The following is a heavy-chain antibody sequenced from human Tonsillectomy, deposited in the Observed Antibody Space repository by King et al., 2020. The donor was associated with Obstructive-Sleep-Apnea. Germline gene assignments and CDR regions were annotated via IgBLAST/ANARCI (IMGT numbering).Heavy chain of an antibody. J-gene: IGHJ4*02. CDR1: GFSLSTAGVG. CDR3: AHRGSDISMIVVFEEREDNYFDC. Sequence: LTLKESGPTLVKPTQTLTLTCTFSGFSLSTAGVGVGWIRQPPGKALEWLALIYWDDDKRYSPSLKSRLTITKDTSKNQVVLTMTNMDPVDTATYYCAHRGSDISMIVVFEEREDNYFDCWGQGTLVTVSS. V-gene: IGHV2-5*02. CDR2: IYWDDDK. D-gene: IGHD3-22*01.